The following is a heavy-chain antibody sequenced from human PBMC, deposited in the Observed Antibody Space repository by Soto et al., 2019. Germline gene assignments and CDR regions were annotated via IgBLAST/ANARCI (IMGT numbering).Heavy chain of an antibody. CDR2: MNPNTGNS. D-gene: IGHD1-1*01. CDR1: GYTFTSYD. Sequence: ASVKVSCKASGYTFTSYDIYWVRQATGQGLEWMGWMNPNTGNSGYAQKFQGRVTMTSDTSINTAHMELSSLRSEDTAAYYCARRAETNGWNGFGADKYYFDFWGQGTLVTVSS. V-gene: IGHV1-8*01. CDR3: ARRAETNGWNGFGADKYYFDF. J-gene: IGHJ4*02.